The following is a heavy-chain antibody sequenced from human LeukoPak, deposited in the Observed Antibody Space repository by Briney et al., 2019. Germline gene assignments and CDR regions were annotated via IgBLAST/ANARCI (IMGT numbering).Heavy chain of an antibody. V-gene: IGHV1-18*01. Sequence: GASVKVSCKASGYTFTSFDISWARQAPGQGLEWMGWISAYNGNTIYAQMLQGRVTMTTDTSTSTAYMELRSLRSDDTAVYYCARDLSSSYYYVFDYWGQGTLVTVSS. J-gene: IGHJ4*02. CDR3: ARDLSSSYYYVFDY. CDR1: GYTFTSFD. D-gene: IGHD3-22*01. CDR2: ISAYNGNT.